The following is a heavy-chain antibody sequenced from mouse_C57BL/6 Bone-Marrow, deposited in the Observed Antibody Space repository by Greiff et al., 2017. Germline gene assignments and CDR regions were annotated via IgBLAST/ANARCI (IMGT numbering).Heavy chain of an antibody. Sequence: QVQLKQPGAELVKPGASVKLSCKASGYTFTSYWMHWVKQRPGQGLEWIGMIHPNSGSTNYNEKFKSKATLTVDKSSSTAYMQLSSLTSEDSAVYYCARIWEYYFDYWGQGTTLTVSS. CDR1: GYTFTSYW. CDR2: IHPNSGST. D-gene: IGHD4-1*01. CDR3: ARIWEYYFDY. V-gene: IGHV1-64*01. J-gene: IGHJ2*01.